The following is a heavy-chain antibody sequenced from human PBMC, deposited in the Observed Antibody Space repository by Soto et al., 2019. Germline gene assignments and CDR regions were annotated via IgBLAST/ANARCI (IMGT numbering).Heavy chain of an antibody. D-gene: IGHD1-26*01. V-gene: IGHV4-61*01. CDR1: GGSVSSGSYY. CDR2: IYYSGST. CDR3: ARDGVVGATDAFDI. Sequence: SETLSLTCTVSGGSVSSGSYYWSWIRQPPGKGLEWSGYIYYSGSTNYNPSLKSRVTISVDTSKNQFSLKLSSVTAADTAVYYCARDGVVGATDAFDIWGQGTMVTVSS. J-gene: IGHJ3*02.